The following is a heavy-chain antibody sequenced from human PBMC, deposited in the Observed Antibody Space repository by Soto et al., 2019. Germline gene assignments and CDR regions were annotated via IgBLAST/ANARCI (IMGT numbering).Heavy chain of an antibody. V-gene: IGHV4-31*03. CDR1: GGSIRSGGYF. Sequence: QVQLEASGPGLVKPSQTVSLTCSVSGGSIRSGGYFWTWIRQHPGKGLEYIGHIYSTGSTYYIPSLRRRLXMSLDPSKNQFSLNLTSVTAADTALYFCARLNSGLYQSFDSWGQGALVTVSS. D-gene: IGHD2-8*01. CDR3: ARLNSGLYQSFDS. CDR2: IYSTGST. J-gene: IGHJ4*02.